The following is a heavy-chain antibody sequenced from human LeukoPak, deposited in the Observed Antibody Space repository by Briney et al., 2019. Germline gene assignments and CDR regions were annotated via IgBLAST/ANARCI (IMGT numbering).Heavy chain of an antibody. CDR2: IKQDGSEK. D-gene: IGHD3-16*01. CDR3: AMGKYYDYVWGSSTWYFDL. CDR1: GFTFSRYW. V-gene: IGHV3-7*01. J-gene: IGHJ2*01. Sequence: AGGSLRLSCAASGFTFSRYWMSWVRQAPGKGLEWVANIKQDGSEKYYVDSVKGRFTISRDNAKNSLYLQMNSLRAEDTAVYYCAMGKYYDYVWGSSTWYFDLWGRGTLVTVSS.